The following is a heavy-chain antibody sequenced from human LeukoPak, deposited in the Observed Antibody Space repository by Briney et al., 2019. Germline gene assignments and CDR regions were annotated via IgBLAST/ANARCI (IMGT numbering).Heavy chain of an antibody. D-gene: IGHD3-22*01. CDR2: IIPILGIA. CDR3: ASRGYYDSSGYYPPEYYYYYYGMDV. V-gene: IGHV1-69*04. J-gene: IGHJ6*02. Sequence: SVKVSCKASGGTFSSYAISWVRQAPGQGLEWMGRIIPILGIANYAQKFQGRVTITADKSTSTAYMELSGLRSEDTAVYYCASRGYYDSSGYYPPEYYYYYYGMDVWGQGTTVTVSS. CDR1: GGTFSSYA.